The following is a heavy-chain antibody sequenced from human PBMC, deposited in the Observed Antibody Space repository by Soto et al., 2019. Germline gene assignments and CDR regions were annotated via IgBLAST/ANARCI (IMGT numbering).Heavy chain of an antibody. CDR3: ARTYYYDSSGYWKFDP. J-gene: IGHJ5*02. CDR1: GYTFTSYD. CDR2: MNPNSGNT. D-gene: IGHD3-22*01. V-gene: IGHV1-8*01. Sequence: GPSVKVSCKASGYTFTSYDINWVRQATGQGLEWMGWMNPNSGNTGYAQKFQGRVTMTRNTSISTAYMELSSLRSEDTAVYYCARTYYYDSSGYWKFDPWGQGTLVTVSS.